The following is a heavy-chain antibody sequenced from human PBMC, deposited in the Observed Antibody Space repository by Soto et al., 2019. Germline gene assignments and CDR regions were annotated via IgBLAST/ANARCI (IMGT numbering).Heavy chain of an antibody. D-gene: IGHD3-9*01. CDR3: ARDLPHYDILTGPDAFDI. Sequence: ASVTVSCKASCYTFTSYGISWVRQAPGQGLEWMGWISAYNGNTNYAQKLQGRVTMTTDTSTSTAYMELRSLRSDDTAVYYCARDLPHYDILTGPDAFDIWGQGTMVTVSS. J-gene: IGHJ3*02. CDR1: CYTFTSYG. V-gene: IGHV1-18*01. CDR2: ISAYNGNT.